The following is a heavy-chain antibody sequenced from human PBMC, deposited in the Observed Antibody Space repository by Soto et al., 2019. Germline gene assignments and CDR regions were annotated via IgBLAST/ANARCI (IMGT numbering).Heavy chain of an antibody. V-gene: IGHV4-34*01. CDR1: GGSFSGYY. J-gene: IGHJ6*02. CDR3: ARYGSGSYYHLYYGMDV. CDR2: INHSGST. Sequence: SETLSLTCAVYGGSFSGYYWSWIRQPPGKGLEWIGEINHSGSTNYNPSLKSRVTISVDTSKNQFSLKLSSVTAADTAVYYCARYGSGSYYHLYYGMDVWGQGSTVSV. D-gene: IGHD3-10*01.